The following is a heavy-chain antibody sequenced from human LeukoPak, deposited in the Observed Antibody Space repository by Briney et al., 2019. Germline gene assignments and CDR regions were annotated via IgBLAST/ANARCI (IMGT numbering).Heavy chain of an antibody. CDR2: IYSGGST. Sequence: PGGSLRLSCAASGFTVSSNYMSWVRQAPGKGLEWVSVIYSGGSTYYADSVKGRFTISRDNSKNTLYLQMNSLRAEDTAVYYCARVGSSGYYPDGPIDYWGQGTLVTVSS. CDR3: ARVGSSGYYPDGPIDY. J-gene: IGHJ4*02. D-gene: IGHD3-22*01. V-gene: IGHV3-53*01. CDR1: GFTVSSNY.